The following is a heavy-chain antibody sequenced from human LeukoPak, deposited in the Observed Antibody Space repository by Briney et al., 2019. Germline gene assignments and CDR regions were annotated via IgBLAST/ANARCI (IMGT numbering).Heavy chain of an antibody. D-gene: IGHD6-6*01. Sequence: ASVKVSCKASGYTFTSYDINWVRQAPGQGLEWMGWMNPNSGNTGYAQKFQGRVTMTRNTSISTAYMELSSLRSEDTAVYYCARDRQLGTNWFDPWGQGTLVTVSS. CDR1: GYTFTSYD. J-gene: IGHJ5*02. CDR2: MNPNSGNT. CDR3: ARDRQLGTNWFDP. V-gene: IGHV1-8*01.